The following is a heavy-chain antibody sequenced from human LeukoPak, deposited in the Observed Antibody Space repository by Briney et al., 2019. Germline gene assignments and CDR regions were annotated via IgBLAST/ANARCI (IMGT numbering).Heavy chain of an antibody. Sequence: GASVRVSCKAPGGTLNTHTINWVRQAPGQGLEWMGGIITVLNTANYAQRFQDRVTITADKSTSTVYMELNSLTSEDAAVYYCATKPSSRDPHEIDYWGQGTLVTVSS. J-gene: IGHJ4*02. CDR1: GGTLNTHT. V-gene: IGHV1-69*06. CDR3: ATKPSSRDPHEIDY. CDR2: IITVLNTA.